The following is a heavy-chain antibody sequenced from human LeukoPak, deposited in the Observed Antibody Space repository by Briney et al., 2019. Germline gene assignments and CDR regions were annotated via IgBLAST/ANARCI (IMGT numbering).Heavy chain of an antibody. CDR1: GFTFSSYE. D-gene: IGHD6-19*01. CDR3: ARDGQWLVEDYFDY. V-gene: IGHV3-48*03. Sequence: GGSLRLSCAASGFTFSSYEMNWVRQAPGKGREWVSYISSSGSTIYYADSVKGRFTISRDNAKNSLYLQMNSLRAEDTAVYYCARDGQWLVEDYFDYWGQGTLVTVSS. J-gene: IGHJ4*02. CDR2: ISSSGSTI.